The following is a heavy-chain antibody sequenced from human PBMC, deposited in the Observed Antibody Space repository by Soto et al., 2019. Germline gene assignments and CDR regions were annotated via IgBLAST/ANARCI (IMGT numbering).Heavy chain of an antibody. D-gene: IGHD4-4*01. J-gene: IGHJ6*02. CDR2: TYYSSKWYN. Sequence: PGQTLARSCAISGESISSNSASCNWIRQSPARGLELLGRTYYSSKWYNDYAVSVKSLLTLNPYTSKNQFPLQLNSVPPEDTAVYYCVRDPVPVTPHYYYGMDVWGQGTTDTVSS. CDR3: VRDPVPVTPHYYYGMDV. V-gene: IGHV6-1*01. CDR1: GESISSNSAS.